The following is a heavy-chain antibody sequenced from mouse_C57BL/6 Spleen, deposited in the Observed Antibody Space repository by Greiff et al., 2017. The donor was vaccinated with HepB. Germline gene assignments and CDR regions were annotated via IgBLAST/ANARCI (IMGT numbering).Heavy chain of an antibody. J-gene: IGHJ3*01. CDR2: IYPRDGST. V-gene: IGHV1-78*01. Sequence: QVQLQQSDAELVKPGASVKISCKVSGYTFTDHTIHWMKQRPEQGLEWIGYIYPRDGSTKYNEKFKGKATLTADKSSSTAYMQLNSLTSEDSAVYFCSRAGAYYSNFGTFAYWGQGTLVTVSA. CDR1: GYTFTDHT. CDR3: SRAGAYYSNFGTFAY. D-gene: IGHD2-5*01.